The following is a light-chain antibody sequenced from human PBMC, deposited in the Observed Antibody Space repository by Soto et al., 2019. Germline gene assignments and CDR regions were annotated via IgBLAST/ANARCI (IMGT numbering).Light chain of an antibody. CDR2: GAS. J-gene: IGKJ2*01. CDR1: QSVSSSY. CDR3: QQYGSSPSV. V-gene: IGKV3-20*01. Sequence: EIVLTQSPGTLSLSPGERATLSCRASQSVSSSYLAWYQQKPGQAPRLLIYGASSRATGIPDRFSGSGSGTDFTLTISRLEPEDFAVYYCQQYGSSPSVFGQGTKLKIK.